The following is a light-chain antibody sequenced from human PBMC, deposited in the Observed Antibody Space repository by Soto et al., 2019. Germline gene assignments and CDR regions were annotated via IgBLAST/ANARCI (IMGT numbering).Light chain of an antibody. Sequence: QSVLTQPPSVSEAPGQRVTISCTGSSSNIGAGYEAHWYQQVPGTAPKLLIYENNNRPSGVPDRFSGSKSGTSASLAITGLQAEHEADYYSQSYDSSLSGYVFAPGTKLTVL. CDR1: SSNIGAGYE. V-gene: IGLV1-40*01. CDR2: ENN. CDR3: QSYDSSLSGYV. J-gene: IGLJ1*01.